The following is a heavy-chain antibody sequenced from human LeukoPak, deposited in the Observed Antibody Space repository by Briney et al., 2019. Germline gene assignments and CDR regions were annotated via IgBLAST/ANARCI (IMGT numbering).Heavy chain of an antibody. J-gene: IGHJ4*02. CDR1: APSVSSSSYY. D-gene: IGHD4-23*01. CDR3: ARHGQEWVVTRFDY. Sequence: SHSLSLACTLSAPSVSSSSYYWGWIRQPRGKGLEWIGSIYYSGSTYYNPSLKSRVTISVDTSKNQFPLKLSSVTAADTAVYYCARHGQEWVVTRFDYWGQGTLVTVSS. V-gene: IGHV4-39*01. CDR2: IYYSGST.